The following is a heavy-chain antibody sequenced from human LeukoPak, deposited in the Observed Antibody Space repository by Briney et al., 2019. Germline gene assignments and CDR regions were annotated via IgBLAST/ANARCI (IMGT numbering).Heavy chain of an antibody. CDR3: ARDPAV. J-gene: IGHJ6*04. CDR1: GDSIISYY. D-gene: IGHD2-2*01. V-gene: IGHV4-59*01. CDR2: IYYSGST. Sequence: PSETLSLTCTVSGDSIISYYWSWIRQPPGKGLEWIGHIYYSGSTSYNPSLKSRVTISIDTSKNQFSLKLSSVTAADTAVYYCARDPAVWGKGTTVSVSS.